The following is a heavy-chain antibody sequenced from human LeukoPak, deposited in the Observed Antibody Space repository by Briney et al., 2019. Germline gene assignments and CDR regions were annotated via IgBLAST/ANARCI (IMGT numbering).Heavy chain of an antibody. Sequence: PGGSLRLSCAASGFTFSNYNMNWVRQAPGKGLEWVSSISSSSSYIYYADSVKGRFTISRDNAKNSLYLQMNSLRAEDTAVYYCASNQYQLLWEDYWGQGTLVTVSS. CDR2: ISSSSSYI. D-gene: IGHD2-2*01. J-gene: IGHJ4*02. CDR3: ASNQYQLLWEDY. CDR1: GFTFSNYN. V-gene: IGHV3-21*01.